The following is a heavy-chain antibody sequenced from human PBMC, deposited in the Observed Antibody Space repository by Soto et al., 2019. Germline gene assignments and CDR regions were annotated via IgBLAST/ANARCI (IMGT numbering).Heavy chain of an antibody. CDR3: ARGPPNWGFDS. Sequence: ASVKVSCKASGYTFTSYDINWVREASGQGLEWMGWMSPKSGNTGYAQKFQGRVTMTRSTSISTAYMELSSLTSEDTAVYYCARGPPNWGFDSWGQGTLVTV. CDR2: MSPKSGNT. J-gene: IGHJ4*02. V-gene: IGHV1-8*01. CDR1: GYTFTSYD. D-gene: IGHD7-27*01.